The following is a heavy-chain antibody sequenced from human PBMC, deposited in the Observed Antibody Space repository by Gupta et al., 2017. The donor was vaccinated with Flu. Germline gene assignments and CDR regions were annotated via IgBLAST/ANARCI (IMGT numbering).Heavy chain of an antibody. CDR1: GFTFSSYG. D-gene: IGHD6-6*01. Sequence: QVQLVESGGGVVQPGRSLRVACAASGFTFSSYGIHWLRQAPGKGLEWVAVIWYDGSNKYYADSVKGRFTISRDNSKNTLYLQMNSLRAEDTAVYYCARGFGRGQLASYNYYGMDVWGQGTTVTVSS. CDR2: IWYDGSNK. CDR3: ARGFGRGQLASYNYYGMDV. V-gene: IGHV3-33*01. J-gene: IGHJ6*02.